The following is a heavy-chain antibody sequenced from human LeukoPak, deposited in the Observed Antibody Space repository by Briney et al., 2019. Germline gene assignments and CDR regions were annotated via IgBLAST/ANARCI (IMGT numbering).Heavy chain of an antibody. CDR3: AKNLYCGGGSCYPSALGMDV. V-gene: IGHV3-23*01. CDR1: GFTFSSYA. D-gene: IGHD2-15*01. Sequence: GGSLRLFCAASGFTFSSYAMSWVRQAPGKGLEWVSSISGSGNRTYYADSVKGRSPISRDNSKDTLFLQMNSLRAEDTAVYYCAKNLYCGGGSCYPSALGMDVWGQGTTVTVSS. CDR2: ISGSGNRT. J-gene: IGHJ6*02.